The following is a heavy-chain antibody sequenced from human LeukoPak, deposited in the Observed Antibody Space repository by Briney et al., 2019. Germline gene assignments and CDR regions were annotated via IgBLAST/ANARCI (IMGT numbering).Heavy chain of an antibody. CDR1: GYTFTGYY. Sequence: GASVKVSCKASGYTFTGYYMNWVRQAPGQGLEWMGWINPNSGATKYAQKFQGRVTMTRDTSISTAYMELSRLRSDDTAVYYCARVLFLYGSGSGMDVWGQGTTVTVSS. CDR2: INPNSGAT. D-gene: IGHD3-10*01. V-gene: IGHV1-2*02. J-gene: IGHJ6*02. CDR3: ARVLFLYGSGSGMDV.